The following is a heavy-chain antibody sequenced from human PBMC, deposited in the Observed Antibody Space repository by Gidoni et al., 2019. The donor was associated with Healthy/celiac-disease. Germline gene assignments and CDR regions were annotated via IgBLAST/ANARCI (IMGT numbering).Heavy chain of an antibody. CDR3: AKRLLWFGEFDY. D-gene: IGHD3-10*01. J-gene: IGHJ4*02. CDR1: GFTFSSYA. CDR2: ISGSGGST. Sequence: EVQLLDAGGGLVQPGGSLRLSCAASGFTFSSYARSWFRQAPGKGLGWVSAISGSGGSTYYADSVKGRFTISRDNSKNTLYLQMNSLRAEDTAVYYCAKRLLWFGEFDYWGQGTLVTVSS. V-gene: IGHV3-23*01.